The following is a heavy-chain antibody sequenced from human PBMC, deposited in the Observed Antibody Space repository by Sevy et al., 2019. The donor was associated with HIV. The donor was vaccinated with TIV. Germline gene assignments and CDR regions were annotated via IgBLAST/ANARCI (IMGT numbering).Heavy chain of an antibody. D-gene: IGHD4-17*01. Sequence: GGSLRLSCAASGFTFSNSWMSWVRQAPGKGLELVGRIKSKNDGGTTDDAGPVIGRFTISREDSKSTLSLRMNSLKIGDTAVYYCIITGWHGGFDYWGQGTMVTVSS. CDR3: IITGWHGGFDY. CDR2: IKSKNDGGTT. V-gene: IGHV3-15*01. J-gene: IGHJ3*01. CDR1: GFTFSNSW.